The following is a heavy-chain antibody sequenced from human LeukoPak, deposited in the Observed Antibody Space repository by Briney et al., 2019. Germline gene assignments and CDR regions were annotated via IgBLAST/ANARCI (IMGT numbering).Heavy chain of an antibody. D-gene: IGHD1-26*01. CDR2: IYYSGST. CDR3: ARDGSYGRPFDY. Sequence: SETPSLTCTVSGDSFTGYYWSWIRQPPGKGLEWIAYIYYSGSTKYNPSLKSRVTISVDTSKKQFSLKMISVTAADTAVYYCARDGSYGRPFDYWGQGILVTVSS. J-gene: IGHJ4*02. CDR1: GDSFTGYY. V-gene: IGHV4-59*01.